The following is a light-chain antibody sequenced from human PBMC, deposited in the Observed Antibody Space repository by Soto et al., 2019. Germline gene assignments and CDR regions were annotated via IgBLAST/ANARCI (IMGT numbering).Light chain of an antibody. CDR3: QVWHSVSDHVV. CDR1: NIGSKS. V-gene: IGLV3-21*02. J-gene: IGLJ2*01. Sequence: SYVLTQPPSVSVAPGQTARITCGGDNIGSKSVHWFQQKPGQAPVLVVYDDRDRPSGIPERFSGSNSGNTATLTISRVEAGDGADYYCQVWHSVSDHVVFGGGTQLTVL. CDR2: DDR.